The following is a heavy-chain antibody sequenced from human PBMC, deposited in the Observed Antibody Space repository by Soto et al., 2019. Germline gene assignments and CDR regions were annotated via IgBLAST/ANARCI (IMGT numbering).Heavy chain of an antibody. J-gene: IGHJ4*02. CDR3: ARRWVSNNGNYDPFDY. CDR1: GASTSKYY. V-gene: IGHV4-59*08. D-gene: IGHD4-17*01. Sequence: PSETLSLTCTVSGASTSKYYWSWIRQPPGKGLEWIGYIYYSGSTSYNPSLKSRVTMSVDTSDSQFSLKLSSVTAADTAVYYCARRWVSNNGNYDPFDYWGQGTLVTVSS. CDR2: IYYSGST.